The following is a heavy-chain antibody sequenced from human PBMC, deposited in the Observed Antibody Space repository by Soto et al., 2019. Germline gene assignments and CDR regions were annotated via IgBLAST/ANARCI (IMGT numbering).Heavy chain of an antibody. V-gene: IGHV3-7*04. Sequence: PGGSLRLSCAASGFTFSSYWMSWVRQAPWKGLEWVANIKQDGSEKYYVDSVKGRFTISRDNAKNSLYLQMNSLRAEDTAVYYCAKELPSRLGYFQHWGQGTLVTVSS. CDR3: AKELPSRLGYFQH. CDR2: IKQDGSEK. CDR1: GFTFSSYW. J-gene: IGHJ1*01. D-gene: IGHD2-15*01.